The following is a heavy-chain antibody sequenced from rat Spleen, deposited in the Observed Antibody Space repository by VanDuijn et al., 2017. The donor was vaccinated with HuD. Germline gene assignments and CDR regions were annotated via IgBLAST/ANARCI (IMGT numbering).Heavy chain of an antibody. CDR2: ITTGGGNT. CDR3: ARQRGDGSYHGGLDY. V-gene: IGHV5S13*01. J-gene: IGHJ2*01. CDR1: GFTFSNHD. Sequence: EVQLVESGGGLVQPGRSLKLSCAASGFTFSNHDMAWVRQAPTKGLEWIASITTGGGNTYYRDSVKGRFTISRDNAKNTQYLQMDSLRSEDTASYYCARQRGDGSYHGGLDYWGQGVMVTVSS. D-gene: IGHD1-12*01.